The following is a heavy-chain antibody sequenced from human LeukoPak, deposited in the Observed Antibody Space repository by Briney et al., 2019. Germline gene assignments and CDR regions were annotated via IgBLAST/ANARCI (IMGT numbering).Heavy chain of an antibody. J-gene: IGHJ4*02. Sequence: GGSLRLSCAASGFTFSSYGMHWVRQAPGKGLEWVAYIRYDGSNKYYADSVKGRFTISRDISKNTLYLQMNSLRAEDTAVYYCAKGGGTGYSSSWFSNWGQGTLVTVSS. V-gene: IGHV3-30*02. CDR3: AKGGGTGYSSSWFSN. CDR2: IRYDGSNK. CDR1: GFTFSSYG. D-gene: IGHD6-13*01.